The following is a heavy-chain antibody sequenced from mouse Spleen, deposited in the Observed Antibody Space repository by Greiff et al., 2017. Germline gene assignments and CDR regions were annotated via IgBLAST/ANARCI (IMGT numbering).Heavy chain of an antibody. CDR3: ARQNYGFDY. CDR1: GFTFSDYY. CDR2: ISNGGGST. D-gene: IGHD1-1*01. Sequence: EVQLVESGGGLVQPGGSLKLSCATSGFTFSDYYMYWVRQTPEKRLEWVAYISNGGGSTYYPDTGKGRFTISRDNAKNTLYLQMSRLKSEDTAMYYCARQNYGFDYWGQGTTLTVSS. J-gene: IGHJ2*01. V-gene: IGHV5-12*02.